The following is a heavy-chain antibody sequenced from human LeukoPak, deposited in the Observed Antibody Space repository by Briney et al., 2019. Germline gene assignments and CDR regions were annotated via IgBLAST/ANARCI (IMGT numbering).Heavy chain of an antibody. CDR1: GFTFSNYW. Sequence: GGSLRLSCAASGFTFSNYWMHWVRHAPGKGLVWVSRINSDGSSTTYADSVKGRFTISRDNAKNTLYLQMNSLRAEDTAVYYCAKDYYDSSGYPDYWGQGTLVTVSS. V-gene: IGHV3-74*01. J-gene: IGHJ4*02. CDR2: INSDGSST. D-gene: IGHD3-22*01. CDR3: AKDYYDSSGYPDY.